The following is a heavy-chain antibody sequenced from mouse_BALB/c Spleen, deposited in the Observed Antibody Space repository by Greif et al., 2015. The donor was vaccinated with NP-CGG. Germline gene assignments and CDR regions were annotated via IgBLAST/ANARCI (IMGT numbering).Heavy chain of an antibody. D-gene: IGHD1-1*01. J-gene: IGHJ3*01. V-gene: IGHV14-3*02. Sequence: EVKLMESGAELVKPGASVKLSCTASGFNIKDTYMHWVKQRPEQGLEWIGGIDPANGNTKYDPKFQGKATITADTSSNTAYLQLSSLTSEDTAVDYCAEFITTVVATNWGQGTLVTVSA. CDR1: GFNIKDTY. CDR3: AEFITTVVATN. CDR2: IDPANGNT.